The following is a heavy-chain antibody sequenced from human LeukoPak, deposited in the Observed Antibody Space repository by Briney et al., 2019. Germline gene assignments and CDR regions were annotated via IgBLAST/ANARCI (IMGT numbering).Heavy chain of an antibody. Sequence: PSETLSLTCAVSGGSISSGGYSWSWVRQPPGEGLEWVGYIYHSGSTYYNPSLQSRVTISLDRSKNQFSLKLSSVTAADTAVYYCARAHPSSSPDYWGQGTLVTVSS. J-gene: IGHJ4*02. CDR1: GGSISSGGYS. D-gene: IGHD6-6*01. V-gene: IGHV4-30-2*01. CDR3: ARAHPSSSPDY. CDR2: IYHSGST.